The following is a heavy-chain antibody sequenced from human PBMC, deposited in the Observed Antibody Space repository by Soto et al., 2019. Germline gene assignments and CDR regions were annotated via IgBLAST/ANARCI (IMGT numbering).Heavy chain of an antibody. CDR1: GYTFTSYD. CDR3: ARLTITMVRGVTPHNYYYYGMDV. J-gene: IGHJ6*02. V-gene: IGHV1-8*01. CDR2: MNPNSGNT. D-gene: IGHD3-10*01. Sequence: AAVKVSCKASGYTFTSYDINWVRQATGQGLEWMGWMNPNSGNTGYAQKFQGRVTMTRNTSISTAYMELSSLRSEDTAVYYCARLTITMVRGVTPHNYYYYGMDVWGQGTTVTVS.